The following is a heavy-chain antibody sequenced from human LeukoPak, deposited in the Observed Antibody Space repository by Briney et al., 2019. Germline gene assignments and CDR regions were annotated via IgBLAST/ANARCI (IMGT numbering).Heavy chain of an antibody. D-gene: IGHD3-10*01. J-gene: IGHJ5*02. CDR2: INPKSGGT. CDR1: GYTFTGYC. CDR3: ARGSAVLWFGEFRNLANNWFDP. Sequence: APVKVSCKASGYTFTGYCMHWVRQAPGQGLEWMGWINPKSGGTNYAQKFQGRVTMTRDTSISTTYMELSRLRSDDTAVYYCARGSAVLWFGEFRNLANNWFDPWGQGTLVTVSS. V-gene: IGHV1-2*02.